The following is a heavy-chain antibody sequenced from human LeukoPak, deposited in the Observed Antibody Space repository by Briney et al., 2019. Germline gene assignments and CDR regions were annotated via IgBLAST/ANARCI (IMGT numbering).Heavy chain of an antibody. D-gene: IGHD2/OR15-2a*01. Sequence: SETLSLTCTVSGGSISSYYWSWIRQPPGKGLEWIGYMYNSGSTNYNPSLKTRVTVSVVTSKNQFSLKLSSVTAADTAMYYCARSRVIYGNFDYWGQGTLVTVSS. CDR2: MYNSGST. V-gene: IGHV4-59*01. CDR3: ARSRVIYGNFDY. CDR1: GGSISSYY. J-gene: IGHJ4*02.